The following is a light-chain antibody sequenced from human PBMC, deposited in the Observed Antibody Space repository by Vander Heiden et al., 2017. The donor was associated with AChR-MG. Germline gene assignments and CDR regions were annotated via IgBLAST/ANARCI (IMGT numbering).Light chain of an antibody. J-gene: IGLJ2*01. CDR3: SAWDDSLSGRV. CDR1: RSNIGSNF. V-gene: IGLV1-47*01. CDR2: GND. Sequence: QSVLTQPPSASETPGQRLTISCSGSRSNIGSNFVYWYQQLPGTAPKLLIYGNDQRPSGVPDRFSGSKPGTSASLAISGLRSEDEADYYCSAWDDSLSGRVFGGGTKLTVL.